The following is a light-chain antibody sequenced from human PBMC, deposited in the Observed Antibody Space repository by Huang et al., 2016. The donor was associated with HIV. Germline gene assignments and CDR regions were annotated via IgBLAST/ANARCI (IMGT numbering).Light chain of an antibody. Sequence: DIQMTQSPSSVSAAVGDRVTITGRASQSISSYLNWYQQQPGKAPKLLIYAASSLQSGVPSRFSGSGSGTDFTLTISSLQPEDFATYYCQQSYSTPQHTFGQGTKLEIK. CDR1: QSISSY. J-gene: IGKJ2*01. V-gene: IGKV1-39*01. CDR2: AAS. CDR3: QQSYSTPQHT.